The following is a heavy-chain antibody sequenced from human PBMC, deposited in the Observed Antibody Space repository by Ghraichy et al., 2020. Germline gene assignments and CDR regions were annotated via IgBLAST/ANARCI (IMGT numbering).Heavy chain of an antibody. CDR1: GGSIGSNTYY. CDR3: VRGRSMTRMRKTFDY. Sequence: SETLSLTCSVSGGSIGSNTYYWDWIRQPPGKGLEWIGTIYYTGNIFYKPSLKSRVTMSVDTSANQFSLRLNSVTAADTAVYYCVRGRSMTRMRKTFDYWGQGILVTVSS. J-gene: IGHJ4*02. CDR2: IYYTGNI. D-gene: IGHD4-11*01. V-gene: IGHV4-39*07.